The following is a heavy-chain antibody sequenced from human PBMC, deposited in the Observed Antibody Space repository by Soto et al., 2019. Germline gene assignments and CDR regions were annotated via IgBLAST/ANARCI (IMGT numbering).Heavy chain of an antibody. V-gene: IGHV3-23*01. CDR2: ISGSGGST. J-gene: IGHJ5*02. CDR3: ATQRVRLSWFDR. Sequence: GGSLRLSCAASGFTFSIYALSWVRQAPGKGLEWVSTISGSGGSTYYADSVKGRFTISRDNSKNTLFLQMTSLTAEDTAVYYCATQRVRLSWFDRWGLGTLVTVSS. D-gene: IGHD2-2*01. CDR1: GFTFSIYA.